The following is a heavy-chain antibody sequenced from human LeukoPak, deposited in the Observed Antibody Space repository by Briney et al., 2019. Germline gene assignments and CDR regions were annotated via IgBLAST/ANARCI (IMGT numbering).Heavy chain of an antibody. CDR2: INHSGST. J-gene: IGHJ6*02. D-gene: IGHD2-2*02. Sequence: PSETLSLTCAVYGGSFSGYYWSWIRQPPEKGLEWIGEINHSGSTNYNPSLKSRVTISVDTSKNQFSLKLSSVTAADTAVYYCARGLPAAIRPYGMDVWGQGTTVTVSS. CDR1: GGSFSGYY. CDR3: ARGLPAAIRPYGMDV. V-gene: IGHV4-34*01.